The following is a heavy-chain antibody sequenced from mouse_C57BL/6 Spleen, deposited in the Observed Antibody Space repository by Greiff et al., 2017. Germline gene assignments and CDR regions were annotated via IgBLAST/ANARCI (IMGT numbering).Heavy chain of an antibody. CDR1: GYAFSSSW. CDR2: IYPGDGDT. CDR3: ARYDYDEYYYAMDY. D-gene: IGHD2-4*01. Sequence: VHLVESGPELVKPGASVKISCKASGYAFSSSWMNWVKQRPGKGLEWIGRIYPGDGDTNYNGKFKGKATLTADKSSSTAYMQLSSLTSEDSAVYFCARYDYDEYYYAMDYWGQGTSVTVSS. J-gene: IGHJ4*01. V-gene: IGHV1-82*01.